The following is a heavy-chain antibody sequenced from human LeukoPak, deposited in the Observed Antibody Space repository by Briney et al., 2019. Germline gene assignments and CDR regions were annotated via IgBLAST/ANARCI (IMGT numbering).Heavy chain of an antibody. J-gene: IGHJ3*02. CDR1: GGSISNSYY. D-gene: IGHD1-1*01. Sequence: SETLSLTCTVSGGSISNSYYWGWIRQPPGKGLEWIGSIYYSGCTYYNPSLKSRVTISVDTSKNQFSLKLSSVTAADTAVYYCARLRYNWILPGPDAFDIWGQGTKVTVSS. CDR2: IYYSGCT. CDR3: ARLRYNWILPGPDAFDI. V-gene: IGHV4-39*01.